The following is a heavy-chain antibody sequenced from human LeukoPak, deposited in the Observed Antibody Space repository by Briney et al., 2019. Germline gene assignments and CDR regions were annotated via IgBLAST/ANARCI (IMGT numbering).Heavy chain of an antibody. J-gene: IGHJ5*02. Sequence: GASVKVSCKASGGTFSSYAISWVRQAPGQGLEWMGGIIPIFGTANYAQKFQGRVTITTDESTSTAYMELSSLRSEDTAVYYCARDLGSYGFEYNWFDPSSQGTLVTVSS. CDR2: IIPIFGTA. CDR3: ARDLGSYGFEYNWFDP. CDR1: GGTFSSYA. D-gene: IGHD5-18*01. V-gene: IGHV1-69*05.